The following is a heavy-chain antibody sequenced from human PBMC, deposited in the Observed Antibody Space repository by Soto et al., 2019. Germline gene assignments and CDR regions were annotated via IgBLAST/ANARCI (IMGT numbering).Heavy chain of an antibody. CDR3: VKMSGDWILSPLED. CDR2: ISGGGGRR. V-gene: IGHV3-23*01. CDR1: GFTFSKCA. Sequence: PGGSLRLSCAASGFTFSKCAMSWVRQAPGKVLEWVSVISGGGGRRCYAGSVKGRVTISRDNSKHTLFMEVNSLRADDTGVYFCVKMSGDWILSPLEDWGQGT. J-gene: IGHJ4*02. D-gene: IGHD3-9*01.